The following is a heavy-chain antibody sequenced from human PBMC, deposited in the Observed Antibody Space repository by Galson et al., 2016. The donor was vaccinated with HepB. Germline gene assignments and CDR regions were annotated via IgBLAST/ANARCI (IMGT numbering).Heavy chain of an antibody. V-gene: IGHV3-74*03. CDR1: GFTFSSYW. Sequence: SLRLSCAASGFTFSSYWMNWVRQAPGKGLVWVSRINNDGSNTTYADYVKGRFTIPRDNAKSTLYLQMDSLRAEDTAVYYCARPGYCSGSSCYVPCDIWGQGTMATVSS. J-gene: IGHJ3*02. CDR3: ARPGYCSGSSCYVPCDI. D-gene: IGHD2-15*01. CDR2: INNDGSNT.